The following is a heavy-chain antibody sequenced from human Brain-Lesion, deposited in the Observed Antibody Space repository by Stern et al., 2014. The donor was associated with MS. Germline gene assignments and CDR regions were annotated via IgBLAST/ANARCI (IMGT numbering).Heavy chain of an antibody. J-gene: IGHJ4*02. Sequence: VQLVESGGDLVQPGRSLRLSCAAFGFTFDDYAMHWVRQGPGKGLEWVAGISWNRGNIGYADPWQGRFPNPSDNTSSSLFFPKHSLRPEDTALYYCARDITGSSAYFAYWGQGTLVTVSS. V-gene: IGHV3-9*01. CDR2: ISWNRGNI. D-gene: IGHD1-14*01. CDR1: GFTFDDYA. CDR3: ARDITGSSAYFAY.